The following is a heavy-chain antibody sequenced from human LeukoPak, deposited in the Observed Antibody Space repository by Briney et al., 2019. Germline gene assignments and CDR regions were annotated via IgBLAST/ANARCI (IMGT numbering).Heavy chain of an antibody. V-gene: IGHV3-23*01. Sequence: GGSLRLSCAASGFTFCSYAMSWVRQAPGKGLEWVSAISGSGGSPWYADSVRGRSTISRDNSKNTVYLQMQNLRAEDTAVYFCARDRDYPRDQFDYWGQGTLVTVSS. J-gene: IGHJ4*02. CDR1: GFTFCSYA. CDR3: ARDRDYPRDQFDY. CDR2: ISGSGGSP. D-gene: IGHD4-17*01.